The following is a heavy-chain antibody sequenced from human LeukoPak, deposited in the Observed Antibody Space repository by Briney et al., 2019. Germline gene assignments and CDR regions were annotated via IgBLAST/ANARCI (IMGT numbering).Heavy chain of an antibody. CDR1: GFTFSSYW. D-gene: IGHD1-26*01. V-gene: IGHV3-7*01. Sequence: GGSLRLSCAASGFTFSSYWMSWVRQALGKGLEWVAIIKQDGSEKYYVDSVKGRFTISRDNAKNSLYLQMNSLRAEDTAVYYCARLVGATTGSFVAFDYWGQGTLVTVSS. CDR3: ARLVGATTGSFVAFDY. CDR2: IKQDGSEK. J-gene: IGHJ4*02.